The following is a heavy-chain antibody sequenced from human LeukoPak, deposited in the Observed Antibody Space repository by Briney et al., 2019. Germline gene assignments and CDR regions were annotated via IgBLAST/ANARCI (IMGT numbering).Heavy chain of an antibody. D-gene: IGHD6-13*01. CDR2: ISGSGGST. Sequence: GGSLRLSCAASGFTFSSYAMSWVRQAPGKGVEWVSAISGSGGSTYYADSVKGRFTISRDNSKNTLYLQMNSLRAEDTAVYYCAKVYSSRFCFDYWGQGTLVTVSS. CDR3: AKVYSSRFCFDY. CDR1: GFTFSSYA. V-gene: IGHV3-23*01. J-gene: IGHJ4*02.